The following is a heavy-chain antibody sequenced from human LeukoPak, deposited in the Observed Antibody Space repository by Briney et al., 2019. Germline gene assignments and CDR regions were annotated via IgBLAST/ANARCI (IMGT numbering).Heavy chain of an antibody. CDR3: ARHDYGDYVSSYYYYGMDV. Sequence: SETLSLTCTVSGGSISSYYWSWIRQPPGKGLEWIGYIYYSGSTNYNPSLKSRVTISVDTSKNQFSLKLSSVTAADTAVYYCARHDYGDYVSSYYYYGMDVWGQGTTVTVTS. CDR2: IYYSGST. V-gene: IGHV4-59*01. CDR1: GGSISSYY. J-gene: IGHJ6*02. D-gene: IGHD4-17*01.